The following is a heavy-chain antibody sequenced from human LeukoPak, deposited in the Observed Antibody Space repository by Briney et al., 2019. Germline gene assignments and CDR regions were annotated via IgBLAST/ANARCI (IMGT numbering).Heavy chain of an antibody. V-gene: IGHV3-7*01. CDR2: INENGAKK. D-gene: IGHD5-18*01. Sequence: PGESLRVSRAASGFTFTDFWMAWVRQAPGKGLEWVANINENGAKKFYVDSVKGRFTISRDNSKNTLYLQMNSLRAEDTAVYYCAREDTAMVHFDYWGQGTLVTVSS. CDR3: AREDTAMVHFDY. J-gene: IGHJ4*02. CDR1: GFTFTDFW.